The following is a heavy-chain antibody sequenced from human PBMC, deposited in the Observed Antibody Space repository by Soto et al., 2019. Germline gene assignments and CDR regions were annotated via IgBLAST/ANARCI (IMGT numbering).Heavy chain of an antibody. Sequence: QVQLVESGGGVVQPGRSLRLSCAASGFTFNNYGIHWVRQAPGKGLEWVSFISYDGNKKYYADSVKGRFTISRDNSKNTLLPQTNSLRLEDTAVYFCAKDSTRDYYSYMDVWGKGTTVTVSS. CDR3: AKDSTRDYYSYMDV. J-gene: IGHJ6*03. D-gene: IGHD2-2*01. V-gene: IGHV3-30*18. CDR2: ISYDGNKK. CDR1: GFTFNNYG.